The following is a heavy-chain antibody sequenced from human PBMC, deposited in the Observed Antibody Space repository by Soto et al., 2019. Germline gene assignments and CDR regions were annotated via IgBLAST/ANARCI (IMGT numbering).Heavy chain of an antibody. Sequence: QITLKESGPTLVKPTQTLTLTCTFSGFSLSTSGVGVGWIRQPPGKALEWLALIYWDDDKRYSPSLKSRLTITKDTSKNQVDLTMTNMDPVDTATYYCAHRLRGYSYCSQYYFDYWGQGTLVNVSS. D-gene: IGHD5-18*01. CDR3: AHRLRGYSYCSQYYFDY. V-gene: IGHV2-5*02. CDR2: IYWDDDK. J-gene: IGHJ4*02. CDR1: GFSLSTSGVG.